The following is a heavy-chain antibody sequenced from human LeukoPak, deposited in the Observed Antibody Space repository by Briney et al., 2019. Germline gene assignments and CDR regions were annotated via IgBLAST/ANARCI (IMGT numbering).Heavy chain of an antibody. CDR3: ATLSGYHPYYFDS. V-gene: IGHV3-21*04. CDR2: ISSSSSYI. J-gene: IGHJ4*02. D-gene: IGHD3-22*01. CDR1: GFTFSSYS. Sequence: PGGSLRLSCAASGFTFSSYSMNWVRQAPGKGLEWVSSISSSSSYIYYADSVKGRFTISRDNSKNTLYLQMSSLRAEDTAIYYCATLSGYHPYYFDSWGQGTLVTVSS.